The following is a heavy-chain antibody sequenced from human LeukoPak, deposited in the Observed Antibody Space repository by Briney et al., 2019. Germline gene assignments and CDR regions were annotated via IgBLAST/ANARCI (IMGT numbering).Heavy chain of an antibody. V-gene: IGHV4-39*01. D-gene: IGHD3-3*01. J-gene: IGHJ6*03. CDR2: IYYSGST. CDR3: ASLTTPIFGVVRTQYYYYYMDV. CDR1: GGSISSSSYY. Sequence: SETLSLTCTVSGGSISSSSYYWGWIRQPPGKGLEWIWSIYYSGSTYYNPSLKSRVTISVDTSKNQFSLKLSSVTAADTAVYYCASLTTPIFGVVRTQYYYYYMDVWGKGTTVTVSS.